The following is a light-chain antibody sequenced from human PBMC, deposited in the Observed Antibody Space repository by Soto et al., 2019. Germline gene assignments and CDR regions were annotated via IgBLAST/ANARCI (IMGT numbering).Light chain of an antibody. CDR1: QSVSSSY. Sequence: EIVLTQSPATLSLSPGERATLSCRASQSVSSSYFAWYQQKPGQAPRLLIYGASSRATGIPDRFSGSGSGTDFTLTISRLEPEDFVVYYCQQYGSSPATFGQGTKVDIK. CDR2: GAS. J-gene: IGKJ1*01. CDR3: QQYGSSPAT. V-gene: IGKV3-20*01.